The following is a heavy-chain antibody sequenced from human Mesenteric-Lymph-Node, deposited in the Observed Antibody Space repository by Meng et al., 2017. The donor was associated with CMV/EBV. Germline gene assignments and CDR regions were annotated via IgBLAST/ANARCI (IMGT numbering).Heavy chain of an antibody. CDR2: VYYTGTT. V-gene: IGHV4-38-2*02. CDR1: GYSISSGYY. Sequence: GSLRLSCTVSGYSISSGYYWGWIRQPPGKGLEWIGSVYYTGTTYYNPSLTTRVTMSVDTSKNQFSLRLNSVTAADTAVYHCARLFDNWGQGTLVTVSS. J-gene: IGHJ4*02. CDR3: ARLFDN.